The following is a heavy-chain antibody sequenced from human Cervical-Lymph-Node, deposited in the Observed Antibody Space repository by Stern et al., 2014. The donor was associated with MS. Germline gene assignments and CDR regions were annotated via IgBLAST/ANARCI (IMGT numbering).Heavy chain of an antibody. D-gene: IGHD2-21*02. V-gene: IGHV1-69*01. CDR1: GGTFSSYA. CDR3: ARGGYCGGDCYSPYFDY. Sequence: VQLVQSGAEVKKPGSSVKVSCKASGGTFSSYAISWVRQAPGQGLEWMGGIIPIFGTANYAQKFQGRVTITADESTSTAYMELSSLRSEDTAVYYCARGGYCGGDCYSPYFDYWGQGTLVTVSS. CDR2: IIPIFGTA. J-gene: IGHJ4*02.